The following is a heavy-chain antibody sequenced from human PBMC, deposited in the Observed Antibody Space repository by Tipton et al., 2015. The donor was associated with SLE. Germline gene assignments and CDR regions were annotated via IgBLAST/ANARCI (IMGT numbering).Heavy chain of an antibody. CDR1: GFTFGSYA. J-gene: IGHJ4*02. Sequence: GSLRLSCATSGFTFGSYALSWVRPAPGKGLEWVSAISGGGGSTYYADFVKGRFSISIDKSKKTLSLQMNSLRVDDTATYYCAKFEKTTDFYLDSWGQGTLVSVSS. CDR2: ISGGGGST. V-gene: IGHV3-23*01. CDR3: AKFEKTTDFYLDS. D-gene: IGHD1/OR15-1a*01.